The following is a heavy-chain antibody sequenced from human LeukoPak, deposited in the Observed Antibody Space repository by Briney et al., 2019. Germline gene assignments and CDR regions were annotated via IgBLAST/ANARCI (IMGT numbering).Heavy chain of an antibody. V-gene: IGHV3-64*04. Sequence: PGGSLRLSCSGSGFTFSSYVMHWVRQAPGKGLEYVSAISSNGGSTYYADSVEGRFTISRDNSKNTLYLQMNSLRAEDTAVYYCAKEGSDAFDIWGQGTLVTVSS. CDR2: ISSNGGST. CDR3: AKEGSDAFDI. J-gene: IGHJ3*02. CDR1: GFTFSSYV.